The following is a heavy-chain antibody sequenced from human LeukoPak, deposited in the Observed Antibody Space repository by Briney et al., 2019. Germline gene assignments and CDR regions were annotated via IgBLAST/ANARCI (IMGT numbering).Heavy chain of an antibody. CDR2: TYYRSKWYN. D-gene: IGHD2-2*02. CDR1: GDSVSSNSAA. V-gene: IGHV6-1*01. J-gene: IGHJ4*02. CDR3: AKGSGNSSYRSSDC. Sequence: SQTLSLTCAISGDSVSSNSAAWNWIRQSPSRGLEWLGRTYYRSKWYNDYAVSVKSRITINPDTSKNQFSLQLNSVTPEDTAVYYCAKGSGNSSYRSSDCWGRGTLVTVSS.